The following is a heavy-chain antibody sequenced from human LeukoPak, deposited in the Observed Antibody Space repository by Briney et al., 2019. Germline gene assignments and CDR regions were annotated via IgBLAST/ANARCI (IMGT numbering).Heavy chain of an antibody. CDR2: IFPIDSET. J-gene: IGHJ6*02. CDR3: TRGCSGGSCSRDAMDV. Sequence: GESLKISCKASGYSFSSDWIAGVRQMPGKGLEWMGIIFPIDSETTYSPAFQGQVTISADKSISTAYMQWSSLKASDTAMYYCTRGCSGGSCSRDAMDVWGRGTMVTVSS. D-gene: IGHD2-15*01. CDR1: GYSFSSDW. V-gene: IGHV5-51*01.